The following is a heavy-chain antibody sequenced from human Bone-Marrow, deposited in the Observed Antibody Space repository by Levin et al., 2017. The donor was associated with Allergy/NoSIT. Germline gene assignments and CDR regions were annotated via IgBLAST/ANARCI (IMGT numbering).Heavy chain of an antibody. J-gene: IGHJ6*03. CDR2: ISTSSRDT. Sequence: PGGSLRLSCAASGFTFSDYYMSWVRQAPGKGLEWLSYISTSSRDTNYADSVEGRFSISRDDAKDSLFLLMNSLRVEDTAVYYCARAETTRDGHYYYMDVWGNGTTVTVSS. CDR3: ARAETTRDGHYYYMDV. V-gene: IGHV3-11*06. CDR1: GFTFSDYY. D-gene: IGHD1-7*01.